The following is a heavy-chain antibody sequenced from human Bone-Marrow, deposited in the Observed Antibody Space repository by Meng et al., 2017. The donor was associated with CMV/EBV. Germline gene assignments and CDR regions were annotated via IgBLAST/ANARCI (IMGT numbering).Heavy chain of an antibody. J-gene: IGHJ3*02. CDR2: IRYDGSNK. CDR1: GFTFSSYG. D-gene: IGHD2-2*01. V-gene: IGHV3-30*02. CDR3: AKDTAALAYGAFDS. Sequence: GGSLRLSCAASGFTFSSYGMHWVRQAPGKGLEWVAFIRYDGSNKYYADSVKGRFTISRDNAKNSLYLQMNSLRAEDTALYYCAKDTAALAYGAFDSWGQGTMVTVSS.